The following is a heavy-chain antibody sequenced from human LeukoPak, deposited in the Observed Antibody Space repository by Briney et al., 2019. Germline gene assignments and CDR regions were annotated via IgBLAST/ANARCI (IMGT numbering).Heavy chain of an antibody. Sequence: ASVKVSCKASGGTFSSYAISWVRQAPGQGLEWMGRIIPILGIANYAQKFQGRVTITADESTSTAYMELSSLRSEDTAVYYCASHCSSTSCPFDYWGQGTLVTVSS. CDR2: IIPILGIA. D-gene: IGHD2-2*01. J-gene: IGHJ4*02. V-gene: IGHV1-69*04. CDR3: ASHCSSTSCPFDY. CDR1: GGTFSSYA.